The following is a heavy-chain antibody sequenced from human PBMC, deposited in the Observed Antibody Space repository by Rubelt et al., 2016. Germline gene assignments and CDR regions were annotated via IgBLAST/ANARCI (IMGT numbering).Heavy chain of an antibody. J-gene: IGHJ4*02. V-gene: IGHV4-34*01. Sequence: WIGEINHSGSTNYNPSLKSRVTISVDTSKNQFSLKLSSVTAADTAVYYCARDRWANYWGQGTLVTVSS. D-gene: IGHD5-24*01. CDR2: INHSGST. CDR3: ARDRWANY.